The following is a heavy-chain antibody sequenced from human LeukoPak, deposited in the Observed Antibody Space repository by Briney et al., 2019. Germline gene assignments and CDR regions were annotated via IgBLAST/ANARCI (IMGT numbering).Heavy chain of an antibody. CDR2: IIPIFGTA. Sequence: SVKVSCKASGYTFTSYDINWVRQAPGQGLEWVGGIIPIFGTANYAQKFQGRVTITADESTSTAYMELSSLRSEDTAVYYCARGAGSGWLGNGAFDIWGQGTMVTVSS. CDR3: ARGAGSGWLGNGAFDI. CDR1: GYTFTSYD. J-gene: IGHJ3*02. V-gene: IGHV1-69*13. D-gene: IGHD6-19*01.